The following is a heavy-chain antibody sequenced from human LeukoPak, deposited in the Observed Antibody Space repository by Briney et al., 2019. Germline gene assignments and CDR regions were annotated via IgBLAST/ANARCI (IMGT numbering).Heavy chain of an antibody. CDR2: INHSGST. Sequence: SDTLSLLCAVYGGSYRGFYWRWIRRPPGKGLEWIEEINHSGSTNYNPSLKSRVTISVDTSKNQFSLKLSSVTAADTAVYYCARGAIPRDWGQGTLVTVSS. CDR3: ARGAIPRD. V-gene: IGHV4-34*01. D-gene: IGHD2-2*01. CDR1: GGSYRGFY. J-gene: IGHJ4*02.